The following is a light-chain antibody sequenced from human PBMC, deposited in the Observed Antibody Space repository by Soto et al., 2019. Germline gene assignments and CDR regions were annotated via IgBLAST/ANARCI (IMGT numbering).Light chain of an antibody. CDR1: SSDVGGYKY. CDR2: DVT. V-gene: IGLV2-14*03. J-gene: IGLJ2*01. CDR3: SSFTSSSLVV. Sequence: QSALTQPASVSGSPGQSITISCTGTSSDVGGYKYVSWYQQHPGKAPKLMIYDVTIRPSGVSTRFSGSKSDNTASLTISGRQAEDEANYYCSSFTSSSLVVFGGGTQLTVL.